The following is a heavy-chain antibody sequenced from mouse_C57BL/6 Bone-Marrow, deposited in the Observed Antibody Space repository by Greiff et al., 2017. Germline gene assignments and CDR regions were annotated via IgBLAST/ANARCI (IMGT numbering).Heavy chain of an antibody. Sequence: VQLQQSGAELVRPGASVKLSCTASGFNIKDDYMHWVKQRPEQGLEWIGWIDPENGDTEYASKFQGKATITADTASNTAYLQLSSLTSEDTAVXYCTLLWLLRYFDVWGTGTTVTVSS. CDR1: GFNIKDDY. D-gene: IGHD2-2*01. J-gene: IGHJ1*03. CDR2: IDPENGDT. V-gene: IGHV14-4*01. CDR3: TLLWLLRYFDV.